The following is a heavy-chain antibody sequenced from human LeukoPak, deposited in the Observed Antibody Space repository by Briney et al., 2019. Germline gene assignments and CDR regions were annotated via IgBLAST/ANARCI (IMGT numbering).Heavy chain of an antibody. CDR3: AKGHDDFRQFDF. CDR1: GGTFANYA. Sequence: SVKVSCKASGGTFANYAISWVRKAPGQGLEWMGDIIPIFGTGHSAQKFQGRLTVTADESTRTTYMELSSLRSEDTAVYYCAKGHDDFRQFDFWGQGTLVIVSS. CDR2: IIPIFGTG. J-gene: IGHJ4*02. V-gene: IGHV1-69*13. D-gene: IGHD3-3*01.